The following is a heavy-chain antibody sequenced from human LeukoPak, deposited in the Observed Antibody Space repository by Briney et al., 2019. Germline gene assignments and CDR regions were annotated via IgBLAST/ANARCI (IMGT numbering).Heavy chain of an antibody. CDR2: ISSSSSYI. V-gene: IGHV3-21*01. CDR3: ARGGNSSSSGFDY. J-gene: IGHJ4*02. CDR1: GFTFSSYS. D-gene: IGHD6-6*01. Sequence: GGSLRLSCAASGFTFSSYSMNWVRQALGKGVEWVSSISSSSSYIYYADSVKGRFTISRDNAKNSLYLQMNSLRAEDTAVYYCARGGNSSSSGFDYWGQGTLVTVSS.